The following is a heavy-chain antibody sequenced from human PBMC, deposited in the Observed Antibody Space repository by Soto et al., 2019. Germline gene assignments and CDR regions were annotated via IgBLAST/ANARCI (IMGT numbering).Heavy chain of an antibody. J-gene: IGHJ4*02. D-gene: IGHD5-12*01. CDR3: ARVGGYSGYAAX. Sequence: LEALSLPCTVSGGSINSYYWSWIRQPPGEGMELIGYIYSSGSTTYNPSLKSRVTISVDSSNNQFSLNLSSVTAADTAVYYCARVGGYSGYAAXWGQGTLVTVSX. V-gene: IGHV4-59*01. CDR1: GGSINSYY. CDR2: IYSSGST.